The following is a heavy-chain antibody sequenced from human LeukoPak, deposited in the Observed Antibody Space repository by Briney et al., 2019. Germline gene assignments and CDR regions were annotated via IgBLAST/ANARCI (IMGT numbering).Heavy chain of an antibody. CDR3: ARDEASQAPSVRGVMVY. D-gene: IGHD3-10*01. Sequence: ASVKVSCKASGYTFTSYDINWVRQATGQGLEWMGWINPNSGGTNYAQKFQGRVTMTRDTSISTAYMELSRLRSDDTAVYYCARDEASQAPSVRGVMVYWGQRTLVTVSS. J-gene: IGHJ4*02. CDR2: INPNSGGT. CDR1: GYTFTSYD. V-gene: IGHV1-2*02.